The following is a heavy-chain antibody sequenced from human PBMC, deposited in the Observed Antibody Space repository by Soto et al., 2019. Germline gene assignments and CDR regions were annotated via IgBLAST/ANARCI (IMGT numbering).Heavy chain of an antibody. Sequence: LGGSLRLSCAASVFTFSSYWMHWVRQAPGKGLVWVSRINSDGSSTSYADSVKGRFTISRDNAKNTLYLQMNSLRAEDTAVYYCARMEYSGYESLDYWGQGTLVTVSS. V-gene: IGHV3-74*01. CDR1: VFTFSSYW. CDR2: INSDGSST. J-gene: IGHJ4*02. D-gene: IGHD5-12*01. CDR3: ARMEYSGYESLDY.